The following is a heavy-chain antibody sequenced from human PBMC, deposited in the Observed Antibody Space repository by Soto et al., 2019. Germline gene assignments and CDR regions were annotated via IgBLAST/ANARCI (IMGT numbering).Heavy chain of an antibody. CDR1: GGTFSSYP. Sequence: QVQLVQSGAEVKKPGSSVKVSCGASGGTFSSYPINWVRQAPGQGLEWMGGIIPFFGTSNYAQKFQGRVKITADESTSTAYMELRSLRSEDTAVYSCARVGHITNYCMAGWGHVTTVTVSS. V-gene: IGHV1-69*01. CDR3: ARVGHITNYCMAG. CDR2: IIPFFGTS. D-gene: IGHD1-26*01. J-gene: IGHJ6*02.